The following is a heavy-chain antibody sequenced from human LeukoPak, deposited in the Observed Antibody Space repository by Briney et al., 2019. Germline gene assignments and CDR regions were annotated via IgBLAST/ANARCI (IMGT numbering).Heavy chain of an antibody. CDR2: INGNGGGT. V-gene: IGHV3-23*01. CDR3: AKPRVGDFIVVVPAAEDC. D-gene: IGHD2-2*01. Sequence: GGSLRLSCAASGFTFSNYAMSWVPQAPGKGLECVSAINGNGGGTYYAESVKGRFTISRDNSRNTLFLHMNTLSAEDTAVYYCAKPRVGDFIVVVPAAEDCWGQGALVTVSS. CDR1: GFTFSNYA. J-gene: IGHJ4*02.